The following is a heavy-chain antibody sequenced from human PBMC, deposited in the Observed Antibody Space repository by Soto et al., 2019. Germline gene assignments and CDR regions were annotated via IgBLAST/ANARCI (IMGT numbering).Heavy chain of an antibody. CDR3: TTDCPWVTPAY. CDR1: GFTFSNTW. V-gene: IGHV3-15*01. CDR2: IKSKSRGGTA. D-gene: IGHD2-21*02. J-gene: IGHJ4*02. Sequence: KPGGSLRLSCATSGFTFSNTWMSWVRQAPGKGLEWVGRIKSKSRGGTADYAAPVKGRFTISRDDSKNTLYLYMNNLKTEDTAVYYCTTDCPWVTPAYWGQGALVTVSS.